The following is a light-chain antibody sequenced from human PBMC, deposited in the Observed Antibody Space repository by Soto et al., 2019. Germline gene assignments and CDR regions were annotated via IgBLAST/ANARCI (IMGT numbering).Light chain of an antibody. Sequence: DIQMTQSPSSISASVGDRVTITCRASQNIRSYLNWYQQAPGKAPKLLIYDASTLQSGVPSRFSGSGSGPEFTLTISTLQPEDFGTYYCQQSFGTPWTFGQGTKV. CDR1: QNIRSY. CDR3: QQSFGTPWT. J-gene: IGKJ1*01. V-gene: IGKV1-39*01. CDR2: DAS.